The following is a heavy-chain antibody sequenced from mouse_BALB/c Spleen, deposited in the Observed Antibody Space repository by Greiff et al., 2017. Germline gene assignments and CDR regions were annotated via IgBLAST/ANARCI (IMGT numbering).Heavy chain of an antibody. CDR2: IYPGDGDT. Sequence: QVQLQQSGAELARPGASVKLSCKASGYTFTSYWMQWVKQRPGQGLEWIGAIYPGDGDTRYTQKFKGKATLTADKSSSTDYMQLSSLASEDSAVYYCARSLQGGPFDDWGQGTTLTVSS. J-gene: IGHJ2*01. CDR1: GYTFTSYW. D-gene: IGHD2-10*01. V-gene: IGHV1-87*01. CDR3: ARSLQGGPFDD.